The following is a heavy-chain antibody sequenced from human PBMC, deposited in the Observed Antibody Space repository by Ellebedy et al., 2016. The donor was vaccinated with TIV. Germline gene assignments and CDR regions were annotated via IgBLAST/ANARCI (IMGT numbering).Heavy chain of an antibody. CDR1: GFTVSSNS. V-gene: IGHV3-66*01. Sequence: GESLKISCAASGFTVSSNSMTWVRQAPGKGLEWVSVISSGGNTYYADSVRGRFTISRDNSKNTLYLQMNSLRVEDMAIYYCARGGALDYWGQGTLVTASS. CDR3: ARGGALDY. CDR2: ISSGGNT. J-gene: IGHJ4*02.